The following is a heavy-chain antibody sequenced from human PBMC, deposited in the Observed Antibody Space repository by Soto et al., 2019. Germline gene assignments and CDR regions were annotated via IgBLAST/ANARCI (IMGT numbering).Heavy chain of an antibody. CDR3: ARRGSGSYYDY. D-gene: IGHD1-26*01. CDR2: ISGSGAST. V-gene: IGHV3-23*01. CDR1: GFTFSSYA. Sequence: EVQLLESGGGLVQPGGSLRLSCAASGFTFSSYAMRWVRQAPGKGLEWVSAISGSGASTYYADSVKGRFTISRDNSKNTLYLQMNSLRAEDTAVYSCARRGSGSYYDYWGQGTLVTVSS. J-gene: IGHJ4*02.